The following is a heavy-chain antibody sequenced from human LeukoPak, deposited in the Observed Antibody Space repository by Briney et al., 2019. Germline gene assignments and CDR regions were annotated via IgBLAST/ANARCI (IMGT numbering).Heavy chain of an antibody. D-gene: IGHD3-10*01. V-gene: IGHV4-31*03. Sequence: KPSQTLSLTCTVSGGSISSGGYYWSWIRLHPGKGLEWIGYIYYSGSTYYNPSLKSRVTISVDTSKNQFSLKLSSVTAADTAVYYCARSPMVRGVIGFTDYWGQGTLVTVSS. CDR2: IYYSGST. CDR1: GGSISSGGYY. CDR3: ARSPMVRGVIGFTDY. J-gene: IGHJ4*02.